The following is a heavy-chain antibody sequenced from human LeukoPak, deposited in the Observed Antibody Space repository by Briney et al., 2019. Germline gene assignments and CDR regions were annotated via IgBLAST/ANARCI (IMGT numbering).Heavy chain of an antibody. V-gene: IGHV3-30*18. CDR3: AKVRVVFNWNYAYYFDS. D-gene: IGHD1-7*01. J-gene: IGHJ4*02. CDR2: ISYDGSDK. CDR1: GFTFSSYG. Sequence: SGGSLRLSCAASGFTFSSYGMHWVRQAPGKGLEWVTIISYDGSDKYYADSVKGRFTISRDNSKNTLYLQMNSLRAEDTAVYYCAKVRVVFNWNYAYYFDSWGPGTLVTVSS.